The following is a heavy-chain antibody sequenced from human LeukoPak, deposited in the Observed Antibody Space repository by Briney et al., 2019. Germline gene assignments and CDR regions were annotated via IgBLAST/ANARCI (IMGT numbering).Heavy chain of an antibody. CDR3: AREGVKYYFNWFDP. D-gene: IGHD3-16*01. CDR2: INHSGST. Sequence: SETLSLTCAVYGGSFSGYYWSWIRQPPGKGLEWIGEINHSGSTNYNPSLKSRVTISVDTSKNQFSLKLSSVTAADTAVYYCAREGVKYYFNWFDPWGQGTLVTVSS. V-gene: IGHV4-34*01. CDR1: GGSFSGYY. J-gene: IGHJ5*02.